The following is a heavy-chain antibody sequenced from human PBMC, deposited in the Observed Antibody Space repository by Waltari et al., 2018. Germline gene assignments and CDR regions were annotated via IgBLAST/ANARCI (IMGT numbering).Heavy chain of an antibody. J-gene: IGHJ4*02. V-gene: IGHV3-21*01. CDR3: ARDYGGNSDPTLDY. CDR1: GFTFSSYS. Sequence: EVQLVESGGGLVKPGGSLRLSCAASGFTFSSYSMTWVRPAQGKGLEWVSSISSSSSYIYYADSVKGRFTISRDNAKNSLYLQMNSLRAEDTAVYYCARDYGGNSDPTLDYWGQGTLVTVSS. CDR2: ISSSSSYI. D-gene: IGHD4-17*01.